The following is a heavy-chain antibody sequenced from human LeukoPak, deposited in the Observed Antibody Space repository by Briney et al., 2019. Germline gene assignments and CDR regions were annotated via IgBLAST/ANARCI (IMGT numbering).Heavy chain of an antibody. J-gene: IGHJ6*02. D-gene: IGHD3-3*01. V-gene: IGHV3-23*01. CDR1: GFTFSSYA. CDR2: ISGSGGST. Sequence: AGGSLRLSCAASGFTFSSYAMSWVRQAPGKGLEWVSAISGSGGSTYYADSVKGRFTISRDNSKNTLYQQMNSLRAEDTAVYYCAKDLLEWPRLGYYYYGMDVWGQGTTVTVSS. CDR3: AKDLLEWPRLGYYYYGMDV.